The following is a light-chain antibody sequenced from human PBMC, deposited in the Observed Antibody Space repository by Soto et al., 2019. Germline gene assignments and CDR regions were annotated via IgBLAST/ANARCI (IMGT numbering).Light chain of an antibody. V-gene: IGKV3D-15*01. CDR1: QSVDND. CDR2: DAS. J-gene: IGKJ4*01. Sequence: EIGVTQSPATLSVSPGDRATLSCRASQSVDNDLAWYQQKPGQPPRLLIYDASTRATGIPARFSGSQSGTEFTLTISSLLSEDFAVYSSQHSTNRPLTFGGGTNV. CDR3: QHSTNRPLT.